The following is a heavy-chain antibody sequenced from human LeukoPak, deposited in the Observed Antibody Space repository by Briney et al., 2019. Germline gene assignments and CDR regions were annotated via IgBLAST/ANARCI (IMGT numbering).Heavy chain of an antibody. D-gene: IGHD2-15*01. Sequence: PSETLSLTCTVSGGSISGSSYYLGWIRQPPGKGLEWLGSIYYSGSTYYNPSLNSRVTISVDTSKNQFSLMLSSVTAADTAVYYCARRCGVYGSGGSCESYYFDYWGQGTLVTVST. CDR3: ARRCGVYGSGGSCESYYFDY. V-gene: IGHV4-39*01. CDR1: GGSISGSSYY. J-gene: IGHJ4*02. CDR2: IYYSGST.